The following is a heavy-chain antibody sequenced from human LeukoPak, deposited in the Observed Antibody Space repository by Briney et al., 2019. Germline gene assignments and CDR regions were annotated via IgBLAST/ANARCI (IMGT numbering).Heavy chain of an antibody. CDR2: IWYDGSNK. CDR3: ARDPDDYGDYSYFDY. Sequence: PGGSLRLSCAASGFTFSSYGMHWVRQAPGKGLEWVAVIWYDGSNKYYADSVKGQFTISRDNSKNTLFLQMNSLRAEDTAVYYCARDPDDYGDYSYFDYWGQGTLVTVSS. J-gene: IGHJ4*02. V-gene: IGHV3-33*01. D-gene: IGHD4-17*01. CDR1: GFTFSSYG.